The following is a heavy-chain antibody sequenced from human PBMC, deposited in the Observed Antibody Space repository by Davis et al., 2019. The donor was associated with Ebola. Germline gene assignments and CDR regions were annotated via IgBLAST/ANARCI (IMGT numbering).Heavy chain of an antibody. D-gene: IGHD2-15*01. Sequence: GGSLRLSCSASGFIFSTYVMSWVRLAPGKGLEWVSTYGTSADTYYADSVKGRFTISRDNSKNTLYLQMNSLRAEDTAVYYCAKERLMGVVVVAATQGMDVWGQGTLATVSS. CDR1: GFIFSTYV. CDR2: GTSADT. CDR3: AKERLMGVVVVAATQGMDV. J-gene: IGHJ4*02. V-gene: IGHV3-23*01.